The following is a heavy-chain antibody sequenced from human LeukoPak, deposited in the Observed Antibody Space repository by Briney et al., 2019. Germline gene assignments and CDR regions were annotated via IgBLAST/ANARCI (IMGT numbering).Heavy chain of an antibody. CDR3: ARHFLRGGFDS. J-gene: IGHJ4*02. CDR2: IYETGHT. D-gene: IGHD5-12*01. Sequence: SETLSLTCTVSGGSVNNYYWSWIRQPPGKGLEWIAYIYETGHTGYNPSLKTRVTISLDTSKNQFSLKLNSVTAADTAVYYCARHFLRGGFDSWGQGTLVAVSS. V-gene: IGHV4-59*08. CDR1: GGSVNNYY.